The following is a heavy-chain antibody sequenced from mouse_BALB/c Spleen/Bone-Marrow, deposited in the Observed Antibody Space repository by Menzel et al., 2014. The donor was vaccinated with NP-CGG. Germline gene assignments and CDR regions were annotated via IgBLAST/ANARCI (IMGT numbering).Heavy chain of an antibody. J-gene: IGHJ3*01. CDR3: TRSGAFAY. Sequence: EVKVVESGGGLVQPGGSMKLSCVASGFTFXNYWMNWVRQSPEKGLEWVAEIRLKSNNYATHYAESVKGRFTISRDDSKSSVYLQMNNLRAEDTGIYYCTRSGAFAYWGQGTLVTVSA. CDR2: IRLKSNNYAT. V-gene: IGHV6-6*02. D-gene: IGHD1-3*01. CDR1: GFTFXNYW.